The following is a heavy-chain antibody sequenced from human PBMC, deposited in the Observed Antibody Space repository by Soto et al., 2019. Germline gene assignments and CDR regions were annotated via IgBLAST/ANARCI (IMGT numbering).Heavy chain of an antibody. CDR2: ISPYNDNT. D-gene: IGHD1-26*01. V-gene: IGHV1-18*01. J-gene: IGHJ4*02. Sequence: QVQPVQSGAEVKKPGASVKVSCKASDYTFTSYGINWVRQAPGQGLEWMGWISPYNDNTQYAQRFQGRVTLTTDTSTNTAYMELRSLRSDDTAVYYCARGMWELPIDYWGQGTLVTVSS. CDR3: ARGMWELPIDY. CDR1: DYTFTSYG.